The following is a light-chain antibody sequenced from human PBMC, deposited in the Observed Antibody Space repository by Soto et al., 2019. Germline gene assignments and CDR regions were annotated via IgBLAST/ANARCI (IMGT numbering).Light chain of an antibody. Sequence: VWSQSPGTLPLSPRERATLSCRASLTFSSKSLAWCQHKPGQAPRLLIYGASTRAAGIPDRFCGSGSGTDFALPISILEPEDVAVCYCQHYCTSPPRYIFSQGTKLQIK. J-gene: IGKJ2*01. CDR2: GAS. CDR1: LTFSSKS. V-gene: IGKV3-20*01. CDR3: QHYCTSPPRYI.